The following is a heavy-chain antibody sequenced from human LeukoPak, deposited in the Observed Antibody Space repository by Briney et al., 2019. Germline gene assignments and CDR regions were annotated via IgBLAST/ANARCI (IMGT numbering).Heavy chain of an antibody. D-gene: IGHD3-16*02. CDR1: GGSISNYY. Sequence: KPSETLSLTCTVSGGSISNYYWSWFRQPPGKGLECIGYIYYSGSTNYNPSLKSRVTISVDTSKNQFSLRLNSVTAADTAVYYCARDRYGFAFGIWGQGTMVTVSS. CDR3: ARDRYGFAFGI. J-gene: IGHJ3*02. V-gene: IGHV4-59*01. CDR2: IYYSGST.